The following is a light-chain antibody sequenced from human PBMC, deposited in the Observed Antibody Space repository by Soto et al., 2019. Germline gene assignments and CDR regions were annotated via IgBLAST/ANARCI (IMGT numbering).Light chain of an antibody. Sequence: ETVLTQSPGTLSLSPGERASLSCRASQSISGRYLAWYQQKPGQAPRLLIYDASSRATGIPHRFSGSGSGTDFILTISRLEPEDFAVYYCQQYGSSPLTFGGGTKVEIK. CDR2: DAS. CDR3: QQYGSSPLT. V-gene: IGKV3-20*01. J-gene: IGKJ4*01. CDR1: QSISGRY.